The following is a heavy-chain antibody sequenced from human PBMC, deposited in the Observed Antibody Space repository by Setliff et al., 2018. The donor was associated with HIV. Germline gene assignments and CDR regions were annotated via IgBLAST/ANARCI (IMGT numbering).Heavy chain of an antibody. CDR1: GGSISTYF. J-gene: IGHJ6*03. CDR2: ISHSGNT. D-gene: IGHD2-2*01. V-gene: IGHV4-59*01. Sequence: SETLSLTCTVSGGSISTYFWSWVRQTPGKGLEWIGCISHSGNTNFNPSLNSRVTISVDTSKKQFFLKLSSVTAADTAVYYCVRGYCSSTTCYDDYYYMDVWGKGSTVTVSS. CDR3: VRGYCSSTTCYDDYYYMDV.